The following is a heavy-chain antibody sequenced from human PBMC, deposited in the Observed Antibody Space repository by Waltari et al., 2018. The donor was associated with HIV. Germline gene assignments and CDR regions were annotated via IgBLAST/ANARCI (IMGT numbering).Heavy chain of an antibody. CDR2: ISYDGSNK. CDR1: GFTFSNYV. J-gene: IGHJ4*02. V-gene: IGHV3-30-3*01. D-gene: IGHD2-2*01. CDR3: ARDPQYCSSTSCSYYFDY. Sequence: QVQLVESGGGVVQPGRSLRLPFAASGFTFSNYVMHWVRQAPGKGLEWVAVISYDGSNKYYADSVKGRFTISRDNSKNTLYLQMNSLRAEDTAVYYCARDPQYCSSTSCSYYFDYWGQGTLVTVSS.